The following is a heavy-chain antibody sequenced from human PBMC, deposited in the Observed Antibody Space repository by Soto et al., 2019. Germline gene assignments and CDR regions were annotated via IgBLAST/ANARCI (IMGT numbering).Heavy chain of an antibody. CDR1: GYIFTADY. CDR3: ARDPIGGGAPYYFDY. J-gene: IGHJ4*02. V-gene: IGHV1-2*02. D-gene: IGHD3-10*01. Sequence: QVQLVQSGAEVKRPGASVKVSCKASGYIFTADYLYWVRQAPGQGLEWMGGINPNSGGTIYAQKFQGRVTTTRDTSISTAYLELSSLTSDDTAVYYCARDPIGGGAPYYFDYWGQGTLVTVSS. CDR2: INPNSGGT.